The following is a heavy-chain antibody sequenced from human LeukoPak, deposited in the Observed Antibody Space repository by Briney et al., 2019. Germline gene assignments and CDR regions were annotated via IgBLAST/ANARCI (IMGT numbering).Heavy chain of an antibody. CDR1: GFTFSIYT. J-gene: IGHJ3*02. D-gene: IGHD4-17*01. CDR3: ASGVTTFTFDI. V-gene: IGHV3-48*04. CDR2: ISSSGSTI. Sequence: GGSLRLSCAASGFTFSIYTMNWVRQAPGKGLEWVSYISSSGSTIYYADSVKGRFTISRDNAKNSLYLQMNTLRAEDTAVYYCASGVTTFTFDIWGQGTMVTVSS.